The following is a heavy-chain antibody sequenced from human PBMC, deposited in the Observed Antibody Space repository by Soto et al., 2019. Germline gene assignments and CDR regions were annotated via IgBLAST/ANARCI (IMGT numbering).Heavy chain of an antibody. J-gene: IGHJ4*02. CDR1: GINYNTYA. CDR2: INAGNGDT. V-gene: IGHV1-3*01. Sequence: QVQLVQSGAEMKKPGASVKLSCKTSGINYNTYAIHWVRQAPGQGLEWMGWINAGNGDTRYSQNFQGRVTLTRDTSASTVYMALDTLKSEDTGVYYYASAISGYVTWGQGTLVTVSS. D-gene: IGHD5-12*01. CDR3: ASAISGYVT.